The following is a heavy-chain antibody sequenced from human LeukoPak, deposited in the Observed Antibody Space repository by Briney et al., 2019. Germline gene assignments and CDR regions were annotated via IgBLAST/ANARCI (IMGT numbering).Heavy chain of an antibody. Sequence: SETLSLTCAAYGGSFSGYYWSWIRQPPGKGLEWIGEINHSGSTNYNPSLKSRVTISVDTSKNQFSLKLSSVTAADTAVYYCAREGVGGDYWGQGTLVTVSS. V-gene: IGHV4-34*01. CDR1: GGSFSGYY. CDR3: AREGVGGDY. D-gene: IGHD1-26*01. J-gene: IGHJ4*02. CDR2: INHSGST.